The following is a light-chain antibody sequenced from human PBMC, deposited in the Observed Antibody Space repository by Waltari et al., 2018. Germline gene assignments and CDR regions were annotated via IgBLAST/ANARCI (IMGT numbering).Light chain of an antibody. Sequence: DIVMSQSPDSLAVAPGERATIPCSYSQSLSYRYNNRNYLAWYQQRPEQPPKLLIYWASLRESGVPDRFSGSGSGTDFTLTISSLQAEDVAIYYCHQYYTTPFTFGPGTTVDIK. CDR3: HQYYTTPFT. J-gene: IGKJ3*01. CDR2: WAS. CDR1: QSLSYRYNNRNY. V-gene: IGKV4-1*01.